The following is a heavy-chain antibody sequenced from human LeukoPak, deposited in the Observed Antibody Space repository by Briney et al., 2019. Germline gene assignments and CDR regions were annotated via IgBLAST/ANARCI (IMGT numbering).Heavy chain of an antibody. CDR1: GGSISSYY. V-gene: IGHV4-59*01. CDR3: AREKAAAGTPPSYYYYYYMDV. D-gene: IGHD6-13*01. Sequence: SETLSLTCTVSGGSISSYYWSWIRQPPGKGLEWIGYIYYSGSTNYNPSLKSRVTISVDTSKNQFSLKLSSVTAADTAVYYCAREKAAAGTPPSYYYYYYMDVWGKGTTVTISS. CDR2: IYYSGST. J-gene: IGHJ6*03.